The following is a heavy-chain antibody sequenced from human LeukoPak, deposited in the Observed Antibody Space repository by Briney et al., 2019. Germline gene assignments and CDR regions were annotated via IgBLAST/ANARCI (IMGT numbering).Heavy chain of an antibody. CDR2: INHSGST. V-gene: IGHV4-34*01. CDR1: GGSFSGYY. D-gene: IGHD3-9*01. J-gene: IGHJ6*02. Sequence: SETLSLTCAVYGGSFSGYYWSWIRQPPGKGLEWIGEINHSGSTNYNPSLTSRVTISVDTSKNQFSLKLSSVTAADTAVYYCAXXXXXXXXXGYXKGIMGMDVWGQGTTVTVSS. CDR3: AXXXXXXXXXGYXKGIMGMDV.